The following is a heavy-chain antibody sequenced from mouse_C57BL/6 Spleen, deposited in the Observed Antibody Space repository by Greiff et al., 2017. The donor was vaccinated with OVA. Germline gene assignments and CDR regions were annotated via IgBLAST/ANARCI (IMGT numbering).Heavy chain of an antibody. Sequence: EVQLKESGPELVKPGASVKISCKASGYSFTGYYMNWVKQSPEKSLEWIGEINPSTGGTTYNQKFKAKATLTVDKSSSTAYMQLKSLTSEDSAVYYCARGVLYYYGSSSFDYWGQGTTLTVSS. J-gene: IGHJ2*01. CDR2: INPSTGGT. CDR1: GYSFTGYY. CDR3: ARGVLYYYGSSSFDY. D-gene: IGHD1-1*01. V-gene: IGHV1-42*01.